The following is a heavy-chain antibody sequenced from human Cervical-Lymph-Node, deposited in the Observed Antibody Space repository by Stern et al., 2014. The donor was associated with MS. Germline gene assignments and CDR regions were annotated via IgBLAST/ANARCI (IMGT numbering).Heavy chain of an antibody. CDR2: INPSSGGS. J-gene: IGHJ6*02. CDR1: GYTFTGYN. D-gene: IGHD3-9*01. V-gene: IGHV1-2*02. Sequence: VQLVQSGAEVKKPGASVKVSCKASGYTFTGYNLNWVRQAPGQGLEWMGWINPSSGGSNSAQKFQGRLSMTRDTSANTAYMELNRLTSDDTAVYYCARDRANYDNSEDVWGQGTTVTVSS. CDR3: ARDRANYDNSEDV.